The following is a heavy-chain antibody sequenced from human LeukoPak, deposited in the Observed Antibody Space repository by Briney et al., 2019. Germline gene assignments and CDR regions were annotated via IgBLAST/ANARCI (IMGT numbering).Heavy chain of an antibody. Sequence: PGGSLRLSCAASEFSFSSYWMHWVRQAPGKGLVWVSRISPDGSSASCADSVRGRFTISRDNAKNTLYLQMKRLRAEETAVYYCARDPSGWHSMDYWGQGNLVTVSS. CDR3: ARDPSGWHSMDY. V-gene: IGHV3-74*01. CDR1: EFSFSSYW. D-gene: IGHD6-19*01. CDR2: ISPDGSSA. J-gene: IGHJ4*02.